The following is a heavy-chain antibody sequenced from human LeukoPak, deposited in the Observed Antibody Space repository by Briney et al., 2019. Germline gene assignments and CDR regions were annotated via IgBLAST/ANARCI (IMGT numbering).Heavy chain of an antibody. Sequence: SETLSLTCTVSGGSISSNDYYWDWIRQPPGMGLEYIGSIYYSGSTYYNPSLKSRVTISVDTSKNQFSLKLSSVTAADTAVYYCARALAAAGSYYFDYWGQGTLVTVSS. D-gene: IGHD6-13*01. V-gene: IGHV4-39*01. CDR3: ARALAAAGSYYFDY. CDR2: IYYSGST. J-gene: IGHJ4*02. CDR1: GGSISSNDYY.